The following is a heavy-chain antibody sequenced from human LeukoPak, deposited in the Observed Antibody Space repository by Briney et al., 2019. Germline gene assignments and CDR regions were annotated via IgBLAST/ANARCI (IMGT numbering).Heavy chain of an antibody. CDR2: IYHSGST. V-gene: IGHV4-30-2*01. D-gene: IGHD2-15*01. CDR1: GGSISSGGYY. J-gene: IGHJ4*02. Sequence: PSETLSLTCTVSGGSISSGGYYWSWIRQPPGKGLEWIGYIYHSGSTYYNPSLKSRVTISVDRSKNQFSLKLSSVTAADTAVYYCAREVDSKTFDYWGQGTLVTVSS. CDR3: AREVDSKTFDY.